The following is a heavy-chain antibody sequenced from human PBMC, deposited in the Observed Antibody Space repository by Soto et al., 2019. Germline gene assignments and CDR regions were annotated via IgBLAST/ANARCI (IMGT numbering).Heavy chain of an antibody. CDR1: GFTFSSYA. J-gene: IGHJ4*02. V-gene: IGHV3-30-3*01. D-gene: IGHD2-2*01. CDR2: ISYDGSNK. Sequence: QVQLVESGGGVVQPGRSLRLSCAASGFTFSSYAMHWARQAPGKGLEWVAGISYDGSNKYYPDSVKGRFTISRDNSKKTLYLQMNSLRAEDTAVYYCARGPSSLTRFDYWGQGTLVTVSS. CDR3: ARGPSSLTRFDY.